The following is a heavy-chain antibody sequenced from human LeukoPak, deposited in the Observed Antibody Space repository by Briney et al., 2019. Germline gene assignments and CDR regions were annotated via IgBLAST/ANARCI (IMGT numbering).Heavy chain of an antibody. J-gene: IGHJ4*02. CDR1: GGSISSSNW. V-gene: IGHV4-4*02. CDR2: IYHSGST. Sequence: SETLSLTCAVSGGSISSSNWWSWVRQPPGKGLEWIGEIYHSGSTYYNPSLKSRVTISVDTSKNQFSLKLSSVTAADTAVYYCATEKYYYDSSGYYYRRYFDYWGQGTLVTVSS. CDR3: ATEKYYYDSSGYYYRRYFDY. D-gene: IGHD3-22*01.